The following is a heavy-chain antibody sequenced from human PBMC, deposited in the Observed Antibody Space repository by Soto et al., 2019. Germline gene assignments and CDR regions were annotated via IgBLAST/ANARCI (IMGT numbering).Heavy chain of an antibody. CDR3: AKDRWVRQLRSYFDY. CDR1: GFTFSSYG. CDR2: ISYDGINK. Sequence: QVQLVEAGGGVVQPGRSLRLSCAASGFTFSSYGMHWVRQAPGKGLEWVAFISYDGINKYYADSVRGRFTISRDNSKNTLYLQMSSLRADETAVYYCAKDRWVRQLRSYFDYWGQGTLVTVYS. J-gene: IGHJ4*02. D-gene: IGHD4-17*01. V-gene: IGHV3-30*18.